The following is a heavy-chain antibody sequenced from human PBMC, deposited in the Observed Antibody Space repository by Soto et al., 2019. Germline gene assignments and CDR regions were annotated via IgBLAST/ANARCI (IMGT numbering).Heavy chain of an antibody. J-gene: IGHJ1*01. CDR1: GYIFSNYG. V-gene: IGHV1-18*01. CDR2: ISTYNANT. D-gene: IGHD6-13*01. CDR3: ARERDGSSWSSAESLQY. Sequence: QVHLVQSGAEVKKPGASVKVSCKASGYIFSNYGISWVRQAPGQGLEWMGWISTYNANTYYAQKFQGRVTMTTDTTTSTDYMELRSLRSDDTAVLYCARERDGSSWSSAESLQYWGQGTLVTVSS.